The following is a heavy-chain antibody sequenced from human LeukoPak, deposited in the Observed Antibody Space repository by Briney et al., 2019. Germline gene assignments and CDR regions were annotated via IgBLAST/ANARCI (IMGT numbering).Heavy chain of an antibody. CDR3: ARERGWYQLLPGWFDP. J-gene: IGHJ5*02. CDR2: INPNSGGT. V-gene: IGHV1-2*02. D-gene: IGHD2-2*01. Sequence: EASVKVSCKASGYTFTGYYMHWVRQAPGQGLEWMGWINPNSGGTNYAQKFQGRVTMTRDTSISTAYMELSRLRSDDTAVYYCARERGWYQLLPGWFDPWGQGTLVTVSS. CDR1: GYTFTGYY.